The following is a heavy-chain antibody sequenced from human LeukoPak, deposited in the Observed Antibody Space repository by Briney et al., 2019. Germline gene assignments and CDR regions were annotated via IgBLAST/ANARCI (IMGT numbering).Heavy chain of an antibody. CDR3: ARGIVVGAGRFDP. D-gene: IGHD3-22*01. V-gene: IGHV4-59*01. CDR2: IFYTGNT. Sequence: SETLSLTCTVSGASMTNYYWSWIRQTPRKGLEWRGYIFYTGNTDYNPSLKSRLTISVDTSKNQFSLNLRSVTTADTGVYFCARGIVVGAGRFDPWGQGTLVTVSS. J-gene: IGHJ5*02. CDR1: GASMTNYY.